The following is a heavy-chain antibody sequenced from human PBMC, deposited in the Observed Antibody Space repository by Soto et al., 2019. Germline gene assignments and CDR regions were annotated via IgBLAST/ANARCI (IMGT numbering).Heavy chain of an antibody. CDR3: ARFTRGSSGDY. V-gene: IGHV3-7*01. CDR2: IKEDGSDK. CDR1: GFTFNTYW. D-gene: IGHD6-25*01. Sequence: EVQLVESGGDLVQPGGSLRLSCVASGFTFNTYWMSWVRQAPGKGLEWVANIKEDGSDKYYVDSVKGRFTISRDNAKNLLYLQMNSLGAGDTAMYYCARFTRGSSGDYWGQGTLVTGSS. J-gene: IGHJ4*02.